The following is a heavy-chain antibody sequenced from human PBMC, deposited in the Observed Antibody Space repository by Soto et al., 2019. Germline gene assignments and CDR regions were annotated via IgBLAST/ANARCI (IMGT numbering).Heavy chain of an antibody. D-gene: IGHD3-22*01. Sequence: ASVNVSCKASVYTYTSYGISWVRHAPGQGLEWMGWISAYNVNTNYAQKLQGRVTMTTDTSTSTAYMELRSLRSDDTAVYYCARERRYYDSSGYPEDAFDIWGQGTMVNVSS. V-gene: IGHV1-18*01. CDR2: ISAYNVNT. J-gene: IGHJ3*02. CDR1: VYTYTSYG. CDR3: ARERRYYDSSGYPEDAFDI.